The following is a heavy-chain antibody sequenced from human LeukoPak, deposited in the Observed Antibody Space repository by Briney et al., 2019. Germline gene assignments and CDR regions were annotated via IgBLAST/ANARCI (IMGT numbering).Heavy chain of an antibody. D-gene: IGHD6-19*01. Sequence: GRSLRLSCAASGFIFSTRAMDWVRQAPGKGLEWVSTLSGSDGTTYYAGSVKGRFTVSRDNTKNTFYLQMNSLRAEDTAVYYCAKRAPLYSSTPGNYFDSWGQGTLVTVSS. CDR1: GFIFSTRA. CDR3: AKRAPLYSSTPGNYFDS. V-gene: IGHV3-23*01. J-gene: IGHJ4*02. CDR2: LSGSDGTT.